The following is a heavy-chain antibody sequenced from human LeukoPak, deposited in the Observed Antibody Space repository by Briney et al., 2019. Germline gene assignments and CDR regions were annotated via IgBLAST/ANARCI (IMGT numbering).Heavy chain of an antibody. V-gene: IGHV1-2*02. J-gene: IGHJ4*02. CDR1: GYTFTGYY. D-gene: IGHD3-9*01. CDR2: INPNSGDT. Sequence: ASVKVSCKASGYTFTGYYIHWVRQAPGQGLEWMGWINPNSGDTNYAQNLQGRVTMTRDTSISTAYMDLSRLRSDDTAVYYCARDWLLRYSQGGFDYWGQGSLVTVSS. CDR3: ARDWLLRYSQGGFDY.